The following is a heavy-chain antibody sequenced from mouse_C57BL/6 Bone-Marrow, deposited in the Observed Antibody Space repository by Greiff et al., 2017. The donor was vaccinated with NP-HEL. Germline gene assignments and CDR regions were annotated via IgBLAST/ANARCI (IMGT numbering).Heavy chain of an antibody. V-gene: IGHV14-4*01. J-gene: IGHJ2*01. D-gene: IGHD2-3*01. CDR3: TFYDGYFYGY. Sequence: EVKLVESGAELVRPGASVKLSCTASGFNIKDDYMHWVKQRPEQGLEWIGWIDPENGDTDYASKFQGKATITADTSSNTAYLQLSSLTSEDTAVYYCTFYDGYFYGYWGQGTTLTVSS. CDR1: GFNIKDDY. CDR2: IDPENGDT.